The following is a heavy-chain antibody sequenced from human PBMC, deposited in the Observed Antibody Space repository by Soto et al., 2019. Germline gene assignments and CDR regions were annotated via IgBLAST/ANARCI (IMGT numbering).Heavy chain of an antibody. J-gene: IGHJ6*02. CDR3: AGTTTSVGRGGTADYYGMDV. CDR1: GGSISSSHW. D-gene: IGHD6-13*01. Sequence: SETLSLTCAVSGGSISSSHWWSWVRQPPGKGLEWMGEIYHTGSINYNPSLKSRVTISVDKSKNQFSLKLRSVTAADTAVYYCAGTTTSVGRGGTADYYGMDVWGQGTTVTVSS. V-gene: IGHV4-4*02. CDR2: IYHTGSI.